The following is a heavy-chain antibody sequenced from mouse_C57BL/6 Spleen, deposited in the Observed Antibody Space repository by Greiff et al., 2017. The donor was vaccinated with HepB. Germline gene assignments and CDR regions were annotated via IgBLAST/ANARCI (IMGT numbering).Heavy chain of an antibody. CDR3: TNLAY. CDR1: GYTFTDYE. J-gene: IGHJ3*01. V-gene: IGHV1-15*01. Sequence: QVHVKQSGAELVRPGASVTLSCKASGYTFTDYEMHWVKQTPVHGLEWIGAIDPETGGTAYNQKFKGKAILTADKSSSTAYMELRSLTSEDSAVYYCTNLAYWGQGTLVTVSA. CDR2: IDPETGGT.